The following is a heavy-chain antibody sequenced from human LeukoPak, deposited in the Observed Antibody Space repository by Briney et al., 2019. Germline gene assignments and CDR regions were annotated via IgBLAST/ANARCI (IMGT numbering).Heavy chain of an antibody. V-gene: IGHV3-23*01. Sequence: PGGSLRLSCAASGFTFSSYAMSWVRQAPGKGLEWVSAISGSGGSTYYADSVKGRFTISRDNSKNTLYLQMNSLRAEDTAVYYCAKGSGGDPTIFGVVIIEYHDAFDIWGQGTMVTVSS. CDR1: GFTFSSYA. J-gene: IGHJ3*02. CDR3: AKGSGGDPTIFGVVIIEYHDAFDI. D-gene: IGHD3-3*01. CDR2: ISGSGGST.